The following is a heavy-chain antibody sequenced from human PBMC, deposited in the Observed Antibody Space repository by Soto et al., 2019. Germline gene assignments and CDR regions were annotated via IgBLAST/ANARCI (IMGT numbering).Heavy chain of an antibody. Sequence: GESLKISCQGSGYVFTTYWIGWVRQMPGKGLEWMGRIDPSDSYTNYSPSFQGHVTISADKSISTAYLQWSSLKASDTAMYYCARTAAAGKYYYGMDVWGRGTTFTVSS. CDR2: IDPSDSYT. V-gene: IGHV5-10-1*01. CDR1: GYVFTTYW. CDR3: ARTAAAGKYYYGMDV. J-gene: IGHJ6*02. D-gene: IGHD6-13*01.